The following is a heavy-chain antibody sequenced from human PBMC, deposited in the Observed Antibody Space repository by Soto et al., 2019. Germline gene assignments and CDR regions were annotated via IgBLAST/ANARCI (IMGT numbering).Heavy chain of an antibody. D-gene: IGHD2-21*01. CDR2: ISSSSDKT. CDR1: GFSFSDYS. J-gene: IGHJ4*02. V-gene: IGHV3-48*02. CDR3: ARLPTVSLVIA. Sequence: LVESWGALVYPGWSLRLSCIASGFSFSDYSMNWVRQAPGKGLQWVSYISSSSDKTYSADSVKGRFTVSRDNAKNALFLEMNSLRDDDTATYYCARLPTVSLVIAWGQGTRGTVSS.